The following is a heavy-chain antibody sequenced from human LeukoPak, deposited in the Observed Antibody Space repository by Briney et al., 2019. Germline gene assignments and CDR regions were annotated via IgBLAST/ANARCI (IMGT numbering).Heavy chain of an antibody. CDR3: ARYGCSSSCYGFDC. CDR1: GFTFSDYY. D-gene: IGHD2-2*01. Sequence: NPGGSLRLSCAASGFTFSDYYMSYIRQAPGKGLEWVSYISTTSTYTDYADSVKGRFTISRDNAKNSLSLQMGSLTAEDTAVYYCARYGCSSSCYGFDCWGQGTLVTVSS. J-gene: IGHJ4*02. V-gene: IGHV3-11*03. CDR2: ISTTSTYT.